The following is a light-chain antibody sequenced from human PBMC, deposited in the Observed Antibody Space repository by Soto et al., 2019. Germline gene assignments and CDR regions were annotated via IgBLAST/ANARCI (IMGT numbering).Light chain of an antibody. J-gene: IGKJ1*01. CDR3: QHYNSYSEA. Sequence: DIQMTQAPSTLSASVGDRVTITCRASQSISYWLAWYQQKPGKAPNLLIYDASNLESGVPSRFSGSGFGTEFTLTISSLQPDDFATYYCQHYNSYSEAFGQGTKV. V-gene: IGKV1-5*01. CDR2: DAS. CDR1: QSISYW.